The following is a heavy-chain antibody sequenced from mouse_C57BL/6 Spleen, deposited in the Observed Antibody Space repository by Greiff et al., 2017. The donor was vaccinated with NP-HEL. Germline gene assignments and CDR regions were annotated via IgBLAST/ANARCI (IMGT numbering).Heavy chain of an antibody. D-gene: IGHD3-2*02. V-gene: IGHV1-69*01. CDR2: IDPSDSYT. CDR3: AREQLRLRGAMDY. J-gene: IGHJ4*01. Sequence: QVQLQQPGAELVMPGASVKLSCKASGYTFTSYWMHWVKQRPGQGLEWIGEIDPSDSYTNYNQKFKGKSTLTVDKSSSTAYMQLSSLTSEDSAVYDCAREQLRLRGAMDYWGQGTSVTVSS. CDR1: GYTFTSYW.